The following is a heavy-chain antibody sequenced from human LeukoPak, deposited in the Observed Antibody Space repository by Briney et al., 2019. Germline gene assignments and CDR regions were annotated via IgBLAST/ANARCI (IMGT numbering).Heavy chain of an antibody. CDR1: GFTFSGYY. D-gene: IGHD5-12*01. Sequence: GGSLRLSCAASGFTFSGYYMTWVRQAPGKGLEWVSYISETGRTIYYADSVKGRFTSSRDNAKKSLYLQMNSLRAEDTAVYYCAREYTGSDYFDYWGQGTLVTVSS. CDR3: AREYTGSDYFDY. CDR2: ISETGRTI. V-gene: IGHV3-11*04. J-gene: IGHJ4*02.